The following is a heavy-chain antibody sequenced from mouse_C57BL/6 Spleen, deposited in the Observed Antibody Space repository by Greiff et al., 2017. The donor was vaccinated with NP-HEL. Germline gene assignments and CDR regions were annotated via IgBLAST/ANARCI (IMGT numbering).Heavy chain of an antibody. CDR3: TTTRQLRLSWFAY. V-gene: IGHV14-4*01. J-gene: IGHJ3*01. Sequence: VQLQQSGAELVRPGASVKLSCTASGFNIKDDYMHWVKQRPEQGLEWIGWIDPENGDTEYASKFQGKATITADTSSNTAYLQLSSLTSEDTAVYYCTTTRQLRLSWFAYWGQGTLVTVSA. D-gene: IGHD3-2*02. CDR2: IDPENGDT. CDR1: GFNIKDDY.